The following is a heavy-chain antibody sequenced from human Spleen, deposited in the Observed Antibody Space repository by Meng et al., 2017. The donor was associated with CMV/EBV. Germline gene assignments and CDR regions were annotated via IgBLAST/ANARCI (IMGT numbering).Heavy chain of an antibody. V-gene: IGHV3-7*01. D-gene: IGHD6-13*01. CDR1: GFPFSSYA. CDR3: ARVIAAKDYFDY. J-gene: IGHJ4*02. Sequence: GESLKISCAASGFPFSSYAMHWVRQAPGKGLEWVANIKEDGDEKYYVDSVKGRFTISRDNAKKSLFLQMNSLRAEDTAVYYCARVIAAKDYFDYWGQGTLVTVSS. CDR2: IKEDGDEK.